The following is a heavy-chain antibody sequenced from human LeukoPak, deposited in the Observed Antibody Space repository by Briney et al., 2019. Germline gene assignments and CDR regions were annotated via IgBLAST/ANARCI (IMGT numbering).Heavy chain of an antibody. D-gene: IGHD3-10*01. CDR3: ARVYSANGYGSGYYDY. Sequence: GGSLRLSCAASGFTFSSYGIHWVRQAPGKGLEWVAVIWYDGSNKYYADSVKGRFTISRDSANNSLYLQMNSLRAEDTAVYYCARVYSANGYGSGYYDYWGQGTLVTVSS. CDR1: GFTFSSYG. V-gene: IGHV3-33*01. J-gene: IGHJ4*02. CDR2: IWYDGSNK.